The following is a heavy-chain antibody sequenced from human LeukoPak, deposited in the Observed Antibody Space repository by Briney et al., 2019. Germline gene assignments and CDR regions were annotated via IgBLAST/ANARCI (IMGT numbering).Heavy chain of an antibody. CDR2: ISSSSSYI. D-gene: IGHD6-13*01. V-gene: IGHV3-21*01. CDR1: GFTFCSYS. CDR3: ARSVGIAADFDY. J-gene: IGHJ4*02. Sequence: GGSLRLSCAASGFTFCSYSMNWVRQAPGKGLEWVSSISSSSSYIYYADSVKGRFTISRDNAKNSLYLQMNSLRAEDTAVYYCARSVGIAADFDYWGQGTLVTVSS.